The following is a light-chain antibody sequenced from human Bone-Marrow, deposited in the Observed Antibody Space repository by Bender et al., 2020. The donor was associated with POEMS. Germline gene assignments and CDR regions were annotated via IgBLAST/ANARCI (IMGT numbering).Light chain of an antibody. CDR2: EVT. CDR1: SSDVGTYNY. CDR3: SSYAGSNTWV. J-gene: IGLJ3*02. V-gene: IGLV2-8*01. Sequence: QSALTQPASVSGSLGQSITISCTGTSSDVGTYNYVSWYKQHPGKAPKLIIYEVTKRPSGVPDRLSGSKSGSTASLTVSGLQSEDEANYYCSSYAGSNTWVFGGGTKLTVL.